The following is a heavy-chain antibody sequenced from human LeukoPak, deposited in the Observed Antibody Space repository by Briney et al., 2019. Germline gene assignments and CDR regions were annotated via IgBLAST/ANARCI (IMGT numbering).Heavy chain of an antibody. Sequence: GGSLRLSCAASGFIVSSNYMSWVRQAPGRGLEWVSCSSSSSTYMLYADSAKGRFTISRDNAKNSLYLQMNSLRAEDTAVYYCARDISDDYWGQGTLVTVSS. CDR3: ARDISDDY. V-gene: IGHV3-21*01. D-gene: IGHD1-26*01. CDR1: GFIVSSNY. CDR2: SSSSSTYM. J-gene: IGHJ4*02.